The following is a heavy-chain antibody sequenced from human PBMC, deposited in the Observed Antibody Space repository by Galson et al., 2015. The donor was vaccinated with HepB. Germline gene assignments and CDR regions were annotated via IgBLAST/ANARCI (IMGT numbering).Heavy chain of an antibody. CDR3: AKDKKVPGTWSFDS. V-gene: IGHV3-9*01. CDR1: GFSFDDYA. CDR2: INWNSGIM. J-gene: IGHJ4*02. D-gene: IGHD1-1*01. Sequence: SLRLSCAASGFSFDDYAMHWVRQAPGKGLEWVSGINWNSGIMGYADSVQGRFTISRDNAENSLYLQMNSLRTEDTAFYYCAKDKKVPGTWSFDSWGPGILVTVSS.